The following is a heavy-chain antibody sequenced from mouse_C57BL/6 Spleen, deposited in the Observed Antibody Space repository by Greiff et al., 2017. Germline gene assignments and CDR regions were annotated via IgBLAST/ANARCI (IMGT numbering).Heavy chain of an antibody. Sequence: QVQLQQSGPGLVAPSQSLSITCTVSGFSLTSYGVHWVRQPPGKGLEWLVVIWSDGSTTYNSALKSRLSISKDNSKSQVFLKMNSLQTDDTAMYYCARHPTGYYYAMDYWGQGTSVTVSS. J-gene: IGHJ4*01. CDR3: ARHPTGYYYAMDY. D-gene: IGHD4-1*02. CDR2: IWSDGST. CDR1: GFSLTSYG. V-gene: IGHV2-6-1*01.